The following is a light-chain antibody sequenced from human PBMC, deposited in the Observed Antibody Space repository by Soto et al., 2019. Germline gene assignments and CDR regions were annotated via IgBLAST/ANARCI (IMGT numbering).Light chain of an antibody. J-gene: IGKJ2*01. CDR3: QQLKTYPYT. V-gene: IGKV1-9*01. Sequence: IQLTQSPSSLSASVGDRVTLTCRASQDINQFLAWFQQTPGKAPKLLVYSASTLHSGVPSRFSGSGSGTDFALTISSLQPEDFATYYCQQLKTYPYTFGQGTRLDIK. CDR2: SAS. CDR1: QDINQF.